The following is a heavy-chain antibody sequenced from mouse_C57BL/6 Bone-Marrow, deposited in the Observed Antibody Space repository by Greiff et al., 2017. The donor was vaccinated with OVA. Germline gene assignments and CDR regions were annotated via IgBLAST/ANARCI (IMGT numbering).Heavy chain of an antibody. J-gene: IGHJ3*01. CDR1: GYAFSSSW. V-gene: IGHV1-55*01. CDR2: IYPGSGST. D-gene: IGHD2-5*01. CDR3: AIPYYSNFSWFAY. Sequence: QVHVKQSGPELVKPGASVKISCKASGYAFSSSWMNWVKQRPGKGLEWIGDIYPGSGSTNYNEKFKSKATLTVDTSSSTAYMQLSSLTSEDSAVYYCAIPYYSNFSWFAYWGQGTLVTVSA.